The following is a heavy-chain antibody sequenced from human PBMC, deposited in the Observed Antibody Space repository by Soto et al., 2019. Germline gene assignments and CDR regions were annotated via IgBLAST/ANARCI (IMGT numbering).Heavy chain of an antibody. D-gene: IGHD3-3*01. CDR3: AAGKYYDFWSGYPIAKYYFDY. CDR1: GFTFTSSA. J-gene: IGHJ4*02. CDR2: IVVGSSNT. V-gene: IGHV1-58*01. Sequence: SVKVSCKAFGFTFTSSAVQWVRQARGQRLEWIGWIVVGSSNTNYAQKFQERVTITRDMSTSTAYMELSSLRSEDTAVYHCAAGKYYDFWSGYPIAKYYFDYWGQGTLVTVSS.